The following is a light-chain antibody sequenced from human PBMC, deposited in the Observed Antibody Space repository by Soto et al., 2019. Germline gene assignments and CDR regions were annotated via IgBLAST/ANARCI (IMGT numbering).Light chain of an antibody. CDR3: SSYTSRSTLYV. CDR1: SSDVGGYNY. CDR2: DVS. J-gene: IGLJ1*01. Sequence: QSVLTQPASVSGSPGQSITISGTGTSSDVGGYNYVSWYQQHPGKAPKLMIYDVSNRPSGGSNRFSGPKSGNTASLTISGLQAEDEADYYCSSYTSRSTLYVFGTGTKVTVL. V-gene: IGLV2-14*01.